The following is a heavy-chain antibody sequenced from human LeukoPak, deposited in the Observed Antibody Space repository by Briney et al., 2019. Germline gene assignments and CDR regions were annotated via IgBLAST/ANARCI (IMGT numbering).Heavy chain of an antibody. D-gene: IGHD3-22*01. CDR2: ISYDGSNK. V-gene: IGHV3-30-3*01. Sequence: GGSLRLSCAASGFTFSSYAMHWVRQAPGKGLEWVAVISYDGSNKYYADSVKGRFTISRDNSKNTLCLQMNSLRAEDTAVYYCARDPDSSGYYAYYFDYWGQGTLVTVSS. CDR1: GFTFSSYA. CDR3: ARDPDSSGYYAYYFDY. J-gene: IGHJ4*02.